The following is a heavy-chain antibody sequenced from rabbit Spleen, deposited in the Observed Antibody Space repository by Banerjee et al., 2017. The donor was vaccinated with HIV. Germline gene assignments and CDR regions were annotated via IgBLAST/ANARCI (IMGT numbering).Heavy chain of an antibody. D-gene: IGHD8-1*01. V-gene: IGHV1S45*01. CDR3: ARDGAGGSYFAL. CDR1: GFSFSSAYD. J-gene: IGHJ6*01. Sequence: QEQLVESGGGLVQPGASLTLTCTASGFSFSSAYDMCWVRQAPGKGLEWIACIYAGSSGSTYYASWAKGRFTISKTSSTTVTLQMTSLTAADTATYFCARDGAGGSYFALWGPGTLVTVS. CDR2: IYAGSSGST.